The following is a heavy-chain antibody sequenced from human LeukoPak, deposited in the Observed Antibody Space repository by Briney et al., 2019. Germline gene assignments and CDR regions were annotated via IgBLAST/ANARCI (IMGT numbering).Heavy chain of an antibody. J-gene: IGHJ5*02. V-gene: IGHV3-73*01. CDR1: GFTFSGSA. CDR3: TSPSGRGVQNWFDP. CDR2: IRSKANSYAT. D-gene: IGHD3-10*01. Sequence: GGSLRLSCAASGFTFSGSAMHWVRRASGKGLEWVGRIRSKANSYATAYAASVKGRFTISRDDSKNTAYLQMNSLKTEDTAVYCCTSPSGRGVQNWFDPWGQGTLVTVSS.